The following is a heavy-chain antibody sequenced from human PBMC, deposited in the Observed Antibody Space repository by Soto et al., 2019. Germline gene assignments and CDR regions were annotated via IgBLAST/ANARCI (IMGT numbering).Heavy chain of an antibody. J-gene: IGHJ4*02. V-gene: IGHV3-48*02. D-gene: IGHD3-9*01. Sequence: ESGGGLVQPGGSLRLSCAASGFTFSSYSMNWVRQAPGKGLEWVSYISSSSSTIYYADSVKGRFTISRDNAKNSLYLQMNSLRDEDTAVYYCARDNPPGRYFDWFGFDYWGQGTLVTVSS. CDR1: GFTFSSYS. CDR2: ISSSSSTI. CDR3: ARDNPPGRYFDWFGFDY.